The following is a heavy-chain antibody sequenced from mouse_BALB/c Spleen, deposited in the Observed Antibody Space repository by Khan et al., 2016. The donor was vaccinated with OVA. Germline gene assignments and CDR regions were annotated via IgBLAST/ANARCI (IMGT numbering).Heavy chain of an antibody. CDR3: ARSNYIGSGHDAMDY. V-gene: IGHV1S41*01. D-gene: IGHD1-1*01. Sequence: DLVKPGASVKLSCKASGYTFTSYWINWIKQRPGQGLEWIGHISPGSGSTYYNETFTVKATLSVDTPSTPAYIQLSSLSSEDSAVYVGARSNYIGSGHDAMDYWGQGTSVTVSS. J-gene: IGHJ4*01. CDR1: GYTFTSYW. CDR2: ISPGSGST.